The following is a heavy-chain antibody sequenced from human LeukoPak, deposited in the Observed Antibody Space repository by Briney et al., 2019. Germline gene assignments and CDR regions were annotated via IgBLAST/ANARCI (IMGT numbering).Heavy chain of an antibody. CDR3: ARDVLYDSNY. Sequence: GGSLRLSCAASGITFSRFWMSWVRQAPGKGLEWVSVIYSGGSTYYADSVKGRFTISRDNSKNTLYLQMNSLRAEDTAVYYCARDVLYDSNYWGQGTLVTVSS. J-gene: IGHJ4*02. CDR1: GITFSRFW. CDR2: IYSGGST. V-gene: IGHV3-53*01. D-gene: IGHD3-22*01.